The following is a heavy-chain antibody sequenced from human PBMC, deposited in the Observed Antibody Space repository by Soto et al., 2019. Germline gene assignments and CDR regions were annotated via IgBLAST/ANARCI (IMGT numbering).Heavy chain of an antibody. D-gene: IGHD6-6*01. CDR1: GYTCTGSY. Sequence: GSVKVSCKASGYTCTGSYMHWVRQAPGQGLEGMGWINPNSVGTNYAQKFQGRVTMTRDTSTSTAYMELSRLRSDDTAVYYCARDLIYSNFLIAARPDNWFDPWGQGTLVTGSS. CDR2: INPNSVGT. J-gene: IGHJ5*02. CDR3: ARDLIYSNFLIAARPDNWFDP. V-gene: IGHV1-2*02.